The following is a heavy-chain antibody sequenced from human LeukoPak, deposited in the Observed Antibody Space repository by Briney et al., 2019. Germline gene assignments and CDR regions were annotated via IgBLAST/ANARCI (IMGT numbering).Heavy chain of an antibody. D-gene: IGHD5-24*01. CDR2: IYHSGST. CDR3: ARGVTRDGYNFDY. Sequence: SETLSLTCTVSGYSISSGYYWGWIRQPPGKGLEWIGSIYHSGSTYYSPSLKSRVTISVDTSKNQFSLKLSSVTAADTAVYYCARGVTRDGYNFDYWGQGTLVTVSS. V-gene: IGHV4-38-2*02. CDR1: GYSISSGYY. J-gene: IGHJ4*02.